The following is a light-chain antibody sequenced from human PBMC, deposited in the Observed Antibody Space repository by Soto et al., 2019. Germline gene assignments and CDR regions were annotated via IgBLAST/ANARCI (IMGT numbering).Light chain of an antibody. V-gene: IGKV1-39*01. J-gene: IGKJ4*01. CDR1: QSISSY. Sequence: DIQMTQSPSSLSASVGDRVTITCRASQSISSYLHWYQQKPGKAPKLLIYAASSLQSGVPSRFSGSGSGTDLSRSIGSLQPGDFAAYDGQRSFGTPLTFGGGTKVEIK. CDR2: AAS. CDR3: QRSFGTPLT.